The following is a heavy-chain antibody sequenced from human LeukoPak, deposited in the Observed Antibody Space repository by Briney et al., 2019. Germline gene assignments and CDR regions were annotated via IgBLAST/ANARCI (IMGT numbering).Heavy chain of an antibody. CDR2: IYYSGST. Sequence: SETLSLTCTVSGGSISSGDYYWSWIRQPPGKGLEWIGYIYYSGSTYYNPSLKSRVTISVDTSKNQFSLKLSSVTAADTAVYYCARAPENYYGSGSPLDYWGQGTLVTVSS. CDR3: ARAPENYYGSGSPLDY. CDR1: GGSISSGDYY. D-gene: IGHD3-10*01. V-gene: IGHV4-30-4*01. J-gene: IGHJ4*02.